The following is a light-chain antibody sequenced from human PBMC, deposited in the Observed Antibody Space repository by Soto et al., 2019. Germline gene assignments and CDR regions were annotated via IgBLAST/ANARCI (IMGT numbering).Light chain of an antibody. Sequence: DIQMTQSPSSLSASVGDRVTITCQASQDISNYLNWYQQKPGKAPKLLIYDASNLETGVPSRFCGSGSGTDFTFSISSLQPEDIATYYCQQYDNLQTFGQGTKVEIK. V-gene: IGKV1-33*01. J-gene: IGKJ1*01. CDR3: QQYDNLQT. CDR2: DAS. CDR1: QDISNY.